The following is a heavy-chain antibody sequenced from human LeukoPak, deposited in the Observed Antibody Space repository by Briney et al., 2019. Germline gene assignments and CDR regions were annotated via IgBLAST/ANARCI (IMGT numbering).Heavy chain of an antibody. Sequence: PGGSLRLSCAASGFTFNSYSMNWVRQPPGKGLEWVSSISSSSNYIYYADSVKGRFTISRDNAKNSLYLQMNSLRAEDTAVYYCARDRSSGWYIFDYWGQGTLVTVSS. CDR1: GFTFNSYS. CDR3: ARDRSSGWYIFDY. D-gene: IGHD6-19*01. CDR2: ISSSSNYI. J-gene: IGHJ4*02. V-gene: IGHV3-21*01.